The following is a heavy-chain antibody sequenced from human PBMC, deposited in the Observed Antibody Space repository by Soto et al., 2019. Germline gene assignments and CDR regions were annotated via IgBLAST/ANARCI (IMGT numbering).Heavy chain of an antibody. D-gene: IGHD3-22*01. CDR1: GDSISCYF. Sequence: PSETLSLTCTVSGDSISCYFWTWIRQPPGKALEWIGYMFHSGRTNYNPSLTSRVTMSADTSNIQFSLTLTSVTAADPAVYYCAKAVKYYDSTGYDAFAVWGKGIMVT. CDR2: MFHSGRT. V-gene: IGHV4-59*01. CDR3: AKAVKYYDSTGYDAFAV. J-gene: IGHJ3*01.